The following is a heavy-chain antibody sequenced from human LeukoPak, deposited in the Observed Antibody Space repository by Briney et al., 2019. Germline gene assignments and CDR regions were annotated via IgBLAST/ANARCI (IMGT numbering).Heavy chain of an antibody. CDR1: GDSVSSNSAA. V-gene: IGHV6-1*01. CDR2: TYYRSKWYN. Sequence: SQTLSLTCAISGDSVSSNSAAWNWIRQSPSRGLEWLGRTYYRSKWYNDYAVSVKSRITINPDTSKNQFSLQLNSVTPEDTAVYYCARRPFGYSGLLPAEVYGMDVWGQGTTVTVSS. CDR3: ARRPFGYSGLLPAEVYGMDV. J-gene: IGHJ6*02. D-gene: IGHD5-12*01.